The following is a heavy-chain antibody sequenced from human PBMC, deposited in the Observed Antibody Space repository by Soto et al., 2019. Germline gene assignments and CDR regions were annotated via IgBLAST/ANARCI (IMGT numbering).Heavy chain of an antibody. V-gene: IGHV4-34*01. CDR2: INHSGST. J-gene: IGHJ6*02. CDR3: ARGRGMDV. CDR1: GGSFSGYY. Sequence: PSETLSLTCAVYGGSFSGYYWSWIRQPPGKGLEWIGEINHSGSTTYNPSLKSRVTISVDTSKNQFSLKLSSVTAADTAVYYCARGRGMDVWGQGTTVTVSS.